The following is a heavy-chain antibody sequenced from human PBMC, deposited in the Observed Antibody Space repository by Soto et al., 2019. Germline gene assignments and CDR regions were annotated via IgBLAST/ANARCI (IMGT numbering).Heavy chain of an antibody. CDR1: GFSFSIYA. D-gene: IGHD1-20*01. CDR2: IGLGNDDT. Sequence: GGSLRLSCAASGFSFSIYAMSGVRQAPGKGLECVSGIGLGNDDTYYADSGKGRFIISRDNSKYTVSLQMNGLRVEDTAIYYCAKDRMDHNSLWDPFDIWGQGTTVTVSS. CDR3: AKDRMDHNSLWDPFDI. V-gene: IGHV3-23*01. J-gene: IGHJ3*02.